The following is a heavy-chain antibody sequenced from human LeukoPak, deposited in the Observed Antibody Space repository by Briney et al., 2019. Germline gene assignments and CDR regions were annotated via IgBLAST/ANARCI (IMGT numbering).Heavy chain of an antibody. CDR1: GGSFSGYY. D-gene: IGHD6-6*01. Sequence: SETLSLTCAVYGGSFSGYYWSWIRQPPGKGLEWIGEINHSGSTNYNPSLKSRVTISVDTSKNQFSLKLSSVTAADTAVYYCARDTYSSSSFDYWGQGTLVTLSS. CDR2: INHSGST. CDR3: ARDTYSSSSFDY. V-gene: IGHV4-34*01. J-gene: IGHJ4*02.